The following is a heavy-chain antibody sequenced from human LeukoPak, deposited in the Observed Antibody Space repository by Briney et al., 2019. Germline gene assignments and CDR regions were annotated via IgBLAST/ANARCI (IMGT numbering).Heavy chain of an antibody. D-gene: IGHD3-22*01. CDR1: GFTFSSYA. CDR2: ISGSGGSP. Sequence: PGGSLRLSCAASGFTFSSYAMSWVRQAPGKGLEWVSAISGSGGSPYYADSAKGRFTISRDNSKNTLYLQMNSLRPEDTAVYYCAKALLDSSGYYYYHWGQGTLVTVSS. V-gene: IGHV3-23*01. CDR3: AKALLDSSGYYYYH. J-gene: IGHJ5*02.